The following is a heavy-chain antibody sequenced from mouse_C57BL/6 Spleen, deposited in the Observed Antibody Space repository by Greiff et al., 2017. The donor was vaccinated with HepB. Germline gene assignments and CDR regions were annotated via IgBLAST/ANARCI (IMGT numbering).Heavy chain of an antibody. CDR3: ARDYGSSYYFDY. J-gene: IGHJ2*01. CDR2: ISGGGGNT. CDR1: GFTFSSYT. V-gene: IGHV5-9*01. D-gene: IGHD1-1*01. Sequence: EVKVEESGGGLVKPGGSLKLSCAASGFTFSSYTMSWVRQTPEKRLEWVATISGGGGNTYYPDSVKGRFTISRDNAKNTLYLQMSSLRSEDTALYYCARDYGSSYYFDYWGKGTTLTVSS.